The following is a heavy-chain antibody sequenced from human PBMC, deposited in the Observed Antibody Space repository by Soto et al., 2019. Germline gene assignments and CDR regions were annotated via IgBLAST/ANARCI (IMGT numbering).Heavy chain of an antibody. D-gene: IGHD5-12*01. CDR3: VRDRGYSGYDN. CDR2: INTDGSST. V-gene: IGHV3-74*01. CDR1: GFSFNNYW. Sequence: EVQLVESGGDLVQPGGSLRLSCAASGFSFNNYWMHWVRQVPGKGLVWVSRINTDGSSTTYADSVKGRFTMSRDNAKKTLYLQLNSRSVEDTAMYYCVRDRGYSGYDNWGQGTLVTVSS. J-gene: IGHJ4*02.